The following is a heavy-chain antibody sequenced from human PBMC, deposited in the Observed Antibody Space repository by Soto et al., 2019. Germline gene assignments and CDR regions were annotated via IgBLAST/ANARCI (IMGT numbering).Heavy chain of an antibody. Sequence: PSETLFLTCTVSGGSISSYYWSWIRPPPGKGLEWIGYIYYSGSTNYNPSLKSRVTISVDTSKNQFSLKLSSVTAADTAVYYCARDSTYGVLDYWGQGTLVTVSS. CDR2: IYYSGST. J-gene: IGHJ4*02. D-gene: IGHD3-3*01. V-gene: IGHV4-59*01. CDR1: GGSISSYY. CDR3: ARDSTYGVLDY.